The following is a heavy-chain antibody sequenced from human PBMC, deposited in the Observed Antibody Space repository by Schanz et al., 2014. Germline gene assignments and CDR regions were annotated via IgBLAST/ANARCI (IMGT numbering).Heavy chain of an antibody. CDR2: VPFDGSQK. J-gene: IGHJ4*02. CDR1: GFIFGSSV. CDR3: ARIGGSVFDY. D-gene: IGHD3-10*01. Sequence: VQLVQSGGGLVKPGGSLRLSCAASGFIFGSSVMAWVRQAPGKGLEWVAFVPFDGSQKFYADSVKGRFTISRDNSKNSLYLQMNSLRAEDTAVYYCARIGGSVFDYWAQGTLVTVSS. V-gene: IGHV3-30*03.